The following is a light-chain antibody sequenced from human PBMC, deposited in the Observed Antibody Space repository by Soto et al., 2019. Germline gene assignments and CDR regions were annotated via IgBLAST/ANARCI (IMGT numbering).Light chain of an antibody. Sequence: DIPLTQSPSFLSASVGDRVTITCRASQGISSYLAWYQQKPGKAPKLLIYAASTLQTGVPSRFSGSESGTEFTLTISSLQPEDFATYHCQQLNSYPLTFGQGTRLEIK. J-gene: IGKJ5*01. V-gene: IGKV1-9*01. CDR3: QQLNSYPLT. CDR1: QGISSY. CDR2: AAS.